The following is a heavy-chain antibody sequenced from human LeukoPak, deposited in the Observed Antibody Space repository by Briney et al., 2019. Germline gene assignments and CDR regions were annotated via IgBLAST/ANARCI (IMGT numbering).Heavy chain of an antibody. D-gene: IGHD5-18*01. J-gene: IGHJ4*02. CDR3: ARVLVDTAMVTWDY. V-gene: IGHV3-21*01. CDR2: ISSSSSYI. Sequence: PGGSLRLSCAASGFTSSSYSMNWVRQAPGKGLEWVSSISSSSSYIYYADSVKGRFTISRDSAKNSLYLQMNSLRAEDTAVYYCARVLVDTAMVTWDYWGQGTLVTVSS. CDR1: GFTSSSYS.